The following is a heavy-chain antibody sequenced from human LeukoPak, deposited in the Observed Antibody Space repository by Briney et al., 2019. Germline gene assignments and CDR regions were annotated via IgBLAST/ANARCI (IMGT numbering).Heavy chain of an antibody. CDR1: GFTFRDTW. Sequence: GGSLRLSCAASGFTFRDTWMHWVRHAPGKGLMWVARINTDGSDVVYAGSVKGRFTISRDNTQNTLHLQMHSLRAEDTAMYYCARVYGGPFDLWGQGNLVTVSS. J-gene: IGHJ4*02. CDR3: ARVYGGPFDL. D-gene: IGHD4-23*01. CDR2: INTDGSDV. V-gene: IGHV3-74*01.